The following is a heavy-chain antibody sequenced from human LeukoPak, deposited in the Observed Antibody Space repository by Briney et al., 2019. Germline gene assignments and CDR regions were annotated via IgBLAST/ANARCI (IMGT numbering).Heavy chain of an antibody. CDR1: GGSISSYY. Sequence: PSETLSLTCTVSGGSISSYYWSWIRQPPGKGLEWIGYIYYSGSTNYNPSLKSRVTISVDTSKNQFSLKLSSVTAADTAVYYCATVTIRLGGSGSYDYWGQGTLVTVSS. V-gene: IGHV4-59*08. J-gene: IGHJ4*02. CDR3: ATVTIRLGGSGSYDY. CDR2: IYYSGST. D-gene: IGHD3-10*01.